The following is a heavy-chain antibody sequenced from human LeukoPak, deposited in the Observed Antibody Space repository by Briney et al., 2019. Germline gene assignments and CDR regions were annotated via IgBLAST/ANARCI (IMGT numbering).Heavy chain of an antibody. CDR2: ISYDGDKK. Sequence: GGSLRLSCAASAFTFSSYAMHWVRQAPGKGLQWVAIISYDGDKKEYTDSVKGRLTISRDNSKNTLSLQMNSLRAEDTALYHCARGALAAGERLKNNWFDLWGQGTLVTVSS. CDR3: ARGALAAGERLKNNWFDL. D-gene: IGHD6-13*01. V-gene: IGHV3-30-3*01. J-gene: IGHJ5*02. CDR1: AFTFSSYA.